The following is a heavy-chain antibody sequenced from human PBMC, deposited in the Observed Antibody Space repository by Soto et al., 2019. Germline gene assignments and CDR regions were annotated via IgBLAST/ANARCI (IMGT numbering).Heavy chain of an antibody. CDR2: ISWNSGSI. J-gene: IGHJ4*02. CDR1: GFTFDDYA. V-gene: IGHV3-9*01. Sequence: SLRLSCAASGFTFDDYAMHWVRQAPGKGLEWVSGISWNSGSIGYADSVKGRFTISRDNAKNSLYLQMNSLRAEDTALYYCAKDTPMDYWGQGTLVTVSS. CDR3: AKDTPMDY.